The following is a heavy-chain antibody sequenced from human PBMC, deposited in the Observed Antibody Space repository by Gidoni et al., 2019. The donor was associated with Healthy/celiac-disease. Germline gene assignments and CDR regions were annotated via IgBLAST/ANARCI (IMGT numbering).Heavy chain of an antibody. J-gene: IGHJ6*02. D-gene: IGHD4-17*01. Sequence: EVQLLESGGGLVQPGGSLSLSCAASGFPFSSQAMSWVGQAPGEGLEGVSAISGSGGSTYYADSVKGRFTISRDKSKNTLYLQMNSLRAEDTAVYYCAKGHDYGDFYYYYGMDVWGQGTTVTVSS. CDR2: ISGSGGST. CDR1: GFPFSSQA. CDR3: AKGHDYGDFYYYYGMDV. V-gene: IGHV3-23*01.